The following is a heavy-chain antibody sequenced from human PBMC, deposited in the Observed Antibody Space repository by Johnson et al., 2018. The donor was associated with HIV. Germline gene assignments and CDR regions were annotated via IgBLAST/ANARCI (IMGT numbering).Heavy chain of an antibody. Sequence: VQLVESGGVLVQPGGSLRFSCAVSGFTFSSYAMSWVRQAPGKGLEWVSAISGSGGSTYYADSVKGRFTISRDNSKNTLYLQMNSLRAEDTAVYYCARHSTSSTMGAFDIWGQGTMVTVSS. CDR1: GFTFSSYA. D-gene: IGHD6-6*01. J-gene: IGHJ3*02. CDR3: ARHSTSSTMGAFDI. CDR2: ISGSGGST. V-gene: IGHV3-23*04.